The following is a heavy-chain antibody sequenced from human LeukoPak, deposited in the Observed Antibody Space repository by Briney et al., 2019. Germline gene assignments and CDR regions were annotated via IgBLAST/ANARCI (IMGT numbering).Heavy chain of an antibody. CDR1: GGSISNYY. D-gene: IGHD5-18*01. V-gene: IGHV4-59*01. CDR2: IYYSGST. Sequence: PSETLSLTCSVSGGSISNYYWNWIRQPPGKGLEWIGSIYYSGSTNYNPSLKSRVTISVDTSKNQFSLKLSSVTAADTAVYYCARTTEGGYTYDYFYYYYMDVWGKGTTVTISS. J-gene: IGHJ6*03. CDR3: ARTTEGGYTYDYFYYYYMDV.